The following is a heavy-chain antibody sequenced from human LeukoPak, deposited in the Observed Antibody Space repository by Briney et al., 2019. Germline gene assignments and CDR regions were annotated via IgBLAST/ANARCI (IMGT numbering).Heavy chain of an antibody. CDR3: ARASVVVGLLDWFDP. Sequence: VASVKVSCTASGYTFTGYYMHWVRQAPGQGLEWMGWINPNSGGTNYAQKFQGRVTMTRDTSISTAYMELSRLISDDTAVYYCARASVVVGLLDWFDPWGQGTLVTVSS. J-gene: IGHJ5*02. CDR2: INPNSGGT. V-gene: IGHV1-2*02. D-gene: IGHD1-26*01. CDR1: GYTFTGYY.